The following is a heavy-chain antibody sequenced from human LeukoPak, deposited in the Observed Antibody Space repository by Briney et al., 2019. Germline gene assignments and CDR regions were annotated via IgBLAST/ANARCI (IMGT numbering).Heavy chain of an antibody. J-gene: IGHJ5*02. CDR1: GGTLSSYA. V-gene: IGHV1-69*13. Sequence: ASVKVSCKASGGTLSSYAISWVRQAPGQGLEWMGGIIPFFAAANYAQKFQGRVTITADESTSTAYMELSSLRFEDTAVYYCARDPEGYCSGGNCYLFWFDPWGQGTLVTVSS. D-gene: IGHD2-15*01. CDR2: IIPFFAAA. CDR3: ARDPEGYCSGGNCYLFWFDP.